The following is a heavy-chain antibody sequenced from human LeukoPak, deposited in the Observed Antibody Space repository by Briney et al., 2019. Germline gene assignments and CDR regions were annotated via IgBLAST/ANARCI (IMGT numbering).Heavy chain of an antibody. CDR1: GFTFSNYA. CDR3: AKWGDFDILTGYYVSDF. J-gene: IGHJ4*02. CDR2: VTGSGGST. V-gene: IGHV3-23*01. D-gene: IGHD3-9*01. Sequence: QSGGSLRLSCVASGFTFSNYAMSWVRQAPGKRLEWVSAVTGSGGSTYYADSVKGRFTISRDNSRNTLFLQMSSLRAEDTAIYYCAKWGDFDILTGYYVSDFWGQGTLVTVSS.